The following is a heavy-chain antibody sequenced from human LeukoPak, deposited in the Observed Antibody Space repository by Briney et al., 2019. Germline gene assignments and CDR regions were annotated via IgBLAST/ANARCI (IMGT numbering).Heavy chain of an antibody. J-gene: IGHJ5*02. CDR3: ATHVRGGNGFDP. D-gene: IGHD4-23*01. V-gene: IGHV4-39*01. CDR2: ISHSGTI. CDR1: ARSTRSCNSY. Sequence: LVPQYLTRYISARSTRSCNSYWYWTRPPPGRGLEWIWDISHSGTINYNPSLRTRVTISADTSKNQFSLKLNSVTAADTAVYYCATHVRGGNGFDPWGQGTLVTVSS.